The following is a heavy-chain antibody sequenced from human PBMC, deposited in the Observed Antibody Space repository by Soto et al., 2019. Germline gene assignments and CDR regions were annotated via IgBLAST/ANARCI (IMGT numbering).Heavy chain of an antibody. D-gene: IGHD3-3*01. V-gene: IGHV4-59*01. Sequence: QVQLQESGPGLVKPSETLSLTCTVSGGSISSYYWSWIRQPPGKGLEWIGYIYYSGSTNYNPSLKSRVTISVDTSKNQLSLKLSSVTAADTAVYYCARGGTIFGFDPWGQGTLVTVSS. CDR1: GGSISSYY. CDR3: ARGGTIFGFDP. CDR2: IYYSGST. J-gene: IGHJ5*02.